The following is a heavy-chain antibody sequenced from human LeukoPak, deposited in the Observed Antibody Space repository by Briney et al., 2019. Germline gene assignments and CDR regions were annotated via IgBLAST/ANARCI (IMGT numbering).Heavy chain of an antibody. D-gene: IGHD3-22*01. Sequence: GASVKVSCKASGYTFTDYYMHWVRQAPGQGLEWMGWINPNSGGTNYAQKFQGRVTMTGDTSISTAYMELSRLRSDDTAVYYCARAFHYYDSSGYLGFDYWGQGTLVTVSS. J-gene: IGHJ4*02. CDR2: INPNSGGT. CDR3: ARAFHYYDSSGYLGFDY. V-gene: IGHV1-2*02. CDR1: GYTFTDYY.